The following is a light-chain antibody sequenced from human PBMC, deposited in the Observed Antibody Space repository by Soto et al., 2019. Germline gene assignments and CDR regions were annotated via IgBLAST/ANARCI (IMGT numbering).Light chain of an antibody. J-gene: IGLJ7*01. CDR1: SSDVGSYNL. CDR2: EGS. V-gene: IGLV2-23*01. CDR3: CSYAGSSTYAV. Sequence: QSVLTQPASVSGSPGQSITISCTGTSSDVGSYNLVSWYQHHPGKAPKLMIYEGSKRPSGVSDRFSGSKSGNTASLTISGLQAEDEADYYCCSYAGSSTYAVFGGGTQLTVL.